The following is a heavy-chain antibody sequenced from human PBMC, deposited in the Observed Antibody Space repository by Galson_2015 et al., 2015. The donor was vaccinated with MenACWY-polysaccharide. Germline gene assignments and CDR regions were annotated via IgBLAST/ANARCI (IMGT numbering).Heavy chain of an antibody. CDR1: GYTFNSAW. D-gene: IGHD1-14*01. V-gene: IGHV3-15*01. CDR2: IRTQSEGRT. J-gene: IGHJ4*02. CDR3: TADVPEPLSQIDY. Sequence: SLRLSCAGSGYTFNSAWMNWVRQAPGKGLEWVARIRTQSEGRTAYATPVKGRFTISRDDSNNALYLHMNNLKPEDTAMYYCTADVPEPLSQIDYWGQGTLVT.